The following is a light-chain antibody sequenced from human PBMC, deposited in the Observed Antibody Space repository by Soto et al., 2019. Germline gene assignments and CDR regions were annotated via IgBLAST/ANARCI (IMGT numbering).Light chain of an antibody. V-gene: IGKV3-15*01. J-gene: IGKJ2*01. Sequence: IVMTQSPATLSVSPGERATLSCRASETVRSNVAWFQQKPGQAPRPLIFGASTRATGIPTRFTGSGSGTDFTLTIDSLQSEDFAVYYCQQYYNWPPYTFGQGTKLEIK. CDR1: ETVRSN. CDR3: QQYYNWPPYT. CDR2: GAS.